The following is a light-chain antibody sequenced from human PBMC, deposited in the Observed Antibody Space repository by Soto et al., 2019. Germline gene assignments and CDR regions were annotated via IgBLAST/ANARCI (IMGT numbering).Light chain of an antibody. Sequence: DIQMTQSPSSLSASVGDRVTVTCRASQSIRKDLNWYQQKPGKAPKLLIFSASTLQSGVPSRFSGSGSATDFTLTITNLQPEDFAIYYCQQSYKAPLTFGGGTTVEIK. CDR1: QSIRKD. CDR2: SAS. V-gene: IGKV1-39*01. CDR3: QQSYKAPLT. J-gene: IGKJ4*01.